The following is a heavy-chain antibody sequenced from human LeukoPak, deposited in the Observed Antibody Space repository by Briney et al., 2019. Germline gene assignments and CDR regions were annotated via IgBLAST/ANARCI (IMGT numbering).Heavy chain of an antibody. V-gene: IGHV4-4*07. CDR2: IYYSGST. Sequence: SETLSLTCTVPGGSISSDYWNWIRQPAGKGVEWIGRIYYSGSTSYHPSLKSRVTMSIDTSKNQFSLKLSSVTAADTAVYYCARGGDWFDPWGQGTLVTVSS. CDR3: ARGGDWFDP. CDR1: GGSISSDY. J-gene: IGHJ5*02. D-gene: IGHD3-16*01.